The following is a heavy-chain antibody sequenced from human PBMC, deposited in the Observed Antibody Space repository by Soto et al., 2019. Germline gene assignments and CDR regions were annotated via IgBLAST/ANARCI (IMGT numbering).Heavy chain of an antibody. J-gene: IGHJ4*02. Sequence: GGPLRLACAASAFSFSTSWMHWVRQAPGEGVVWVSRINPDGRTINYADSVKGRFTISRDNAKNTLYLQMNILRVEDTAVYFCATAGNSRFDNWGLGTLVTVSS. D-gene: IGHD1-1*01. CDR2: INPDGRTI. CDR1: AFSFSTSW. CDR3: ATAGNSRFDN. V-gene: IGHV3-74*01.